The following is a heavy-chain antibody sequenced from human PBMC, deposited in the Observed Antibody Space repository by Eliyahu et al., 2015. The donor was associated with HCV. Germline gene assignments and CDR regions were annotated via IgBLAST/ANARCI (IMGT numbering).Heavy chain of an antibody. CDR2: ISSXSSXI. CDR3: ARPARGGAAGDY. J-gene: IGHJ4*02. V-gene: IGHV3-21*01. D-gene: IGHD6-13*01. Sequence: GKGLEWVSSISSXSSXIYYADSVKGRFTISRDNAKNSLYLQMNSLRAEDTTVYYCARPARGGAAGDYWGQGTLVTVSS.